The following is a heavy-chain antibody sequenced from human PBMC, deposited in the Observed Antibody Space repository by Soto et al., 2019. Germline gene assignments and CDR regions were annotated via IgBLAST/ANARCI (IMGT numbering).Heavy chain of an antibody. D-gene: IGHD2-21*02. J-gene: IGHJ6*02. V-gene: IGHV1-69*09. CDR1: GGTFSSSG. Sequence: QVQLVQSGTEVKKPGSSVKVSCKASGGTFSSSGFSWVRQAPGQGLEWMGMIVPSLDTTKYAQKVQARVTITADQFTSTAYMELSSLRSEDTAVYDCARWPQPRGTADPYDVDVWGQGTRVIVSS. CDR2: IVPSLDTT. CDR3: ARWPQPRGTADPYDVDV.